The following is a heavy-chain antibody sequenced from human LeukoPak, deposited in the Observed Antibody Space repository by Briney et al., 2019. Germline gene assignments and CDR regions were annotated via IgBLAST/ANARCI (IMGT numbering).Heavy chain of an antibody. CDR1: GGSISSGDYY. Sequence: PSETLSLTCTVSGGSISSGDYYWGWIRQPPGKGLEWIGYIYYSGSTYYNPSLKSRVTISVDTSKNQFSLKLSSVTAADTAVYYCATGYSGYDFDYWGQGTLVTVSS. J-gene: IGHJ4*02. CDR3: ATGYSGYDFDY. V-gene: IGHV4-30-4*01. D-gene: IGHD5-12*01. CDR2: IYYSGST.